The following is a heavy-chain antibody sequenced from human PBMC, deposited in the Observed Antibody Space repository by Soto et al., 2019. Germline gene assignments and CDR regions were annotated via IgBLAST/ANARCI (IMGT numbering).Heavy chain of an antibody. Sequence: GGSLRLSCAASGFTFSSYWMHWVRQAPGKGLAWVSHISSSGSSTYYADSVKGRFTISRDNSKNTLYLQMNSLRAEDTAVYYCAKDTYCSSTSCYFRFLGYSNYVWGQGTLVTVSS. D-gene: IGHD2-2*01. V-gene: IGHV3-23*01. CDR2: ISSSGSST. J-gene: IGHJ4*02. CDR1: GFTFSSYW. CDR3: AKDTYCSSTSCYFRFLGYSNYV.